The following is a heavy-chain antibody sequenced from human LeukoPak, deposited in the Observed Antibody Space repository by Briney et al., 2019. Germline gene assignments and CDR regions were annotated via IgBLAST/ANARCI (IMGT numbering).Heavy chain of an antibody. D-gene: IGHD3-22*01. Sequence: SETLSLTCTVSGGSVSSGSYYWSWIRQPPGKGLEWIGYIYYSGSTYYNPSLKSRVTISVDTSKNQFSLKLSSVTAADTAVYYCARLPEHYDSSGFDYWGQGTLVTVSS. CDR3: ARLPEHYDSSGFDY. V-gene: IGHV4-30-4*01. CDR2: IYYSGST. CDR1: GGSVSSGSYY. J-gene: IGHJ4*02.